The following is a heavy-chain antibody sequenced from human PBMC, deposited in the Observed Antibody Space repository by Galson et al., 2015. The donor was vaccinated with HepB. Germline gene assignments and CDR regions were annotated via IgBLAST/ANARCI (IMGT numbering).Heavy chain of an antibody. CDR1: GFTFSTYV. J-gene: IGHJ4*02. Sequence: SLRLSCAASGFTFSTYVMHWVRQAPGKGLEYVSGISSNGGTAYYADSVKGRFTISRDNSKNTLYLQMSSLRTEDTAVFYCVRRHSGGYCYDYWGQGTLVTVSS. V-gene: IGHV3-64D*06. CDR3: VRRHSGGYCYDY. CDR2: ISSNGGTA. D-gene: IGHD1-26*01.